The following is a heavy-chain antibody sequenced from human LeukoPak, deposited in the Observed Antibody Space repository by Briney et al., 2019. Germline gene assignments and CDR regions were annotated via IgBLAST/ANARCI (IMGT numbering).Heavy chain of an antibody. J-gene: IGHJ6*02. CDR2: MNPNSGNT. CDR1: GYTFTSYD. V-gene: IGHV1-8*01. D-gene: IGHD2-21*02. CDR3: ARGVVVTAIVDV. Sequence: GASVKVSCKASGYTFTSYDINWVRQATGQGIEWMGWMNPNSGNTGYAQKFQGRVTMTRNTSISTAYVELSSLRSGDTAVYYCARGVVVTAIVDVWGQGTTVTVSS.